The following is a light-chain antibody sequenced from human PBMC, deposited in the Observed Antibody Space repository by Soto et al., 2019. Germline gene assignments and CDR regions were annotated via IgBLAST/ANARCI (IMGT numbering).Light chain of an antibody. Sequence: DIQITQAPATLPAPVRHRVTLTCRASQSIYSWLAWYQQKPGKAPRLLIYEASSLETGVPSRFSGSGSGTEFTLTISSLQPDDFAIYYCQQYSNYPWTFGQGTKVDIK. CDR2: EAS. CDR3: QQYSNYPWT. CDR1: QSIYSW. J-gene: IGKJ1*01. V-gene: IGKV1-5*03.